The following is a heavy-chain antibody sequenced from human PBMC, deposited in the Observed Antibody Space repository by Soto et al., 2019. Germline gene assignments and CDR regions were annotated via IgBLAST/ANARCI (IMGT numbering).Heavy chain of an antibody. D-gene: IGHD2-2*02. CDR3: ARVVVPAAIQMGRWFDP. Sequence: ASVKVSCKASGYTFTGYYMHWVRQAPGQGLEWMGWINPNSGGTNYAQKFQGRVTMTRDTSISTAYMELSRLRSDDTAVYYCARVVVPAAIQMGRWFDPWGQGTLVTVSS. V-gene: IGHV1-2*02. CDR1: GYTFTGYY. J-gene: IGHJ5*02. CDR2: INPNSGGT.